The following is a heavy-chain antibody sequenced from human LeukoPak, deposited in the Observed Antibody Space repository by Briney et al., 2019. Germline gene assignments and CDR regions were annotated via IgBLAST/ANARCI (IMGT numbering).Heavy chain of an antibody. J-gene: IGHJ4*02. V-gene: IGHV3-48*01. CDR1: GFTFSSYA. CDR2: ISSSSSTI. Sequence: PGGSLRLSCAASGFTFSSYAMSWVRQAPGKGLEWVSYISSSSSTIYYADSVKGRFTISRDNAKNSLYLQMNSLRAEDTAVYYCARDQGYDFWSGYSKFDYWGQGTLVTVSS. D-gene: IGHD3-3*01. CDR3: ARDQGYDFWSGYSKFDY.